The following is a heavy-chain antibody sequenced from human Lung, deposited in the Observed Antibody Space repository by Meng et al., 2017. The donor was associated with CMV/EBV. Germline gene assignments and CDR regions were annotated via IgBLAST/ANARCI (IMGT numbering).Heavy chain of an antibody. Sequence: ASVKVSXKASGYTFTSYGISWVRQAPGQGLEWMGWISAYNGNTNYAPKLQGRVTMTTDTSTSTAYMELRSLRSDDTAVYYCARDPIRVLRFLEWNYYYYGMDVWGQGTTVTVSS. J-gene: IGHJ6*02. D-gene: IGHD3-3*01. CDR2: ISAYNGNT. V-gene: IGHV1-18*01. CDR3: ARDPIRVLRFLEWNYYYYGMDV. CDR1: GYTFTSYG.